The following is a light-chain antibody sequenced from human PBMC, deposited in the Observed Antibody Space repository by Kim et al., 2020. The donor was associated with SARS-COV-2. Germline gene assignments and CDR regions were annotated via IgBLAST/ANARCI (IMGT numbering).Light chain of an antibody. J-gene: IGLJ3*02. CDR1: ELGEEF. V-gene: IGLV3-1*01. CDR3: QTWDSSTVV. CDR2: EDD. Sequence: SARQSAGITCSEDELGEEFVSWLRQNPGQSPVLGVYEDDRRPSGIPERISGSTSGNTATLTISGTQAMDEADYYCQTWDSSTVVFGGGTQLTVL.